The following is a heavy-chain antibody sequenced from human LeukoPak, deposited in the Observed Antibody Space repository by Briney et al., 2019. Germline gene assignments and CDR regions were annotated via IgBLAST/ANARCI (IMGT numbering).Heavy chain of an antibody. CDR1: GGSISSSSYY. V-gene: IGHV4-39*07. D-gene: IGHD2-2*01. Sequence: PSETLSLTCTVSGGSISSSSYYWGWIRQPPGKRLEWIGSIYYSGSTYYNPSLKSRVTISVDTSKNQFSLKLSSVTAADTAVYYCARSRGYCSSTSCPGGWFDPWGQGTLVTVSS. CDR3: ARSRGYCSSTSCPGGWFDP. J-gene: IGHJ5*02. CDR2: IYYSGST.